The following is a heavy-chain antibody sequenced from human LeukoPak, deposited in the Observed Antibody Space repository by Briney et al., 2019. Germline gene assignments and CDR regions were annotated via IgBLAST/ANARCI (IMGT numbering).Heavy chain of an antibody. D-gene: IGHD2-2*01. J-gene: IGHJ4*02. V-gene: IGHV3-49*04. CDR3: TRGLIVVVPAAMDY. CDR1: GFTFGDYA. Sequence: PGGSLRLSCTASGFTFGDYAMSWVRQAPGKGLEWVGFIRSKAYGGTTEYAASVKGRFTISSDDSKSIAYLQMNSLKTEDTAVYYCTRGLIVVVPAAMDYWGQGTLVTVSS. CDR2: IRSKAYGGTT.